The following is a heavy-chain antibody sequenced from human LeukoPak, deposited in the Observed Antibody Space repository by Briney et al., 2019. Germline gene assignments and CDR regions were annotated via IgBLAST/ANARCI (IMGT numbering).Heavy chain of an antibody. CDR2: IYTSGST. CDR3: AREVPVLWGRPIYYFDY. J-gene: IGHJ4*02. CDR1: GGSISSYY. Sequence: ASETLSLTCTVSGGSISSYYWSWIRQPAVKGLEWIGRIYTSGSTNYNPSLKSRVTMSVDTSKNQFSLKLSSVTAADTAVYYCAREVPVLWGRPIYYFDYWGQGTLVTVSS. D-gene: IGHD3-16*01. V-gene: IGHV4-4*07.